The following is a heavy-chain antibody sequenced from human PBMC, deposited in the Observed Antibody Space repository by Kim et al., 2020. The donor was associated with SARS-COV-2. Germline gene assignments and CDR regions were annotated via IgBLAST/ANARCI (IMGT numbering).Heavy chain of an antibody. D-gene: IGHD3-9*01. CDR2: INHSGST. V-gene: IGHV4-34*01. Sequence: SETLSLTCAVYGGSFSGYYWSWIRQPPGKGLEWIGEINHSGSTNYNPSLKSRVTISVDTSKNQFSLELSSVTAADTAVYYCARGTGGILTGSDWFDPWGQGTLVTVSS. CDR1: GGSFSGYY. J-gene: IGHJ5*02. CDR3: ARGTGGILTGSDWFDP.